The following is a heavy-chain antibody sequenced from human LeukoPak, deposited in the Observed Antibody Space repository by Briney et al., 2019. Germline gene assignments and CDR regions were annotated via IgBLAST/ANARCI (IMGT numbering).Heavy chain of an antibody. CDR2: ISNSGDNI. CDR3: VRGLSGSYSY. CDR1: GFPFNTYN. D-gene: IGHD3-10*01. V-gene: IGHV3-21*01. Sequence: GGSLRLSCAASGFPFNTYNMNWGPPAPGKGLERVSYISNSGDNIYYGDSVKGRFTISRDNAKDSLYLQMNSLRAEDTAVYYCVRGLSGSYSYWGQGTLVTVSS. J-gene: IGHJ4*02.